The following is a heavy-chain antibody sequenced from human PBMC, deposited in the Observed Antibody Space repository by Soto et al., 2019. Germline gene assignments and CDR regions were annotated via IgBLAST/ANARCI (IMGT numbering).Heavy chain of an antibody. Sequence: ASVKVSCKASAYSFTTYHIHWVRQAPGQGLEWMGLINPDAGATNYAQRFQGRLRLTRDTSTSTVYMELRSLRFDDTAVYYCARGDIVVVPAAEGNWLDPWGQGTLVTVSS. CDR2: INPDAGAT. D-gene: IGHD2-2*01. V-gene: IGHV1-46*01. CDR3: ARGDIVVVPAAEGNWLDP. J-gene: IGHJ5*02. CDR1: AYSFTTYH.